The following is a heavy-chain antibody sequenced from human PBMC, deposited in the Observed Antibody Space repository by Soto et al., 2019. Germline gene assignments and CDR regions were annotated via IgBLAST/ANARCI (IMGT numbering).Heavy chain of an antibody. J-gene: IGHJ4*02. CDR3: AKDSVVATIRIYDY. Sequence: SLTLACAASGFSFSSYGMRWVRHAPGNGLEWVAIISEDGRNKYYADTVKGRFTTSTDNSKNTVYLQMNSVRAEDTGVYYCAKDSVVATIRIYDYWGQGTLVTVSS. CDR2: ISEDGRNK. V-gene: IGHV3-30*18. CDR1: GFSFSSYG. D-gene: IGHD5-12*01.